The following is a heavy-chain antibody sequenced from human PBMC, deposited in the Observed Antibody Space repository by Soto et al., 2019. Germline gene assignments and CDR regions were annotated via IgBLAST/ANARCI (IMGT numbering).Heavy chain of an antibody. CDR3: ARGHSYASVLDY. J-gene: IGHJ4*02. CDR1: GLTFSSNG. CDR2: IWYDGSNK. D-gene: IGHD5-18*01. V-gene: IGHV3-33*01. Sequence: QVQLVESGGAVVKPGRSLRLSCAASGLTFSSNGMHWVRKAPAKGLEWGAVIWYDGSNKYYADSVKGRFTISRDNSKNTLYLQMNSLRAEDTAVYYCARGHSYASVLDYWGQGTLVTVSS.